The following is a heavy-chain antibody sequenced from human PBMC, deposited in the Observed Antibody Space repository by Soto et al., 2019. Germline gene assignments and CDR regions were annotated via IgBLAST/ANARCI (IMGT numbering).Heavy chain of an antibody. D-gene: IGHD5-18*01. V-gene: IGHV1-69*13. CDR3: ARVRSYGYAYYYGMDV. Sequence: SVKVSCKASGGTFSSYAISWVRQAPGQGLEWMGGIIPIFGTANYAQKFQGRVTITADESTSTAYMELSSLRSEDTAVYYCARVRSYGYAYYYGMDVWGQGTTVTVSS. CDR1: GGTFSSYA. CDR2: IIPIFGTA. J-gene: IGHJ6*02.